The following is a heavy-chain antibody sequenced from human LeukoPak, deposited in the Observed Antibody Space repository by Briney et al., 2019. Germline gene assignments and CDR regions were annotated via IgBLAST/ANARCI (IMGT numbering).Heavy chain of an antibody. J-gene: IGHJ3*02. Sequence: GESLRLSCAASGFTFSSYSMSWVRQAPGKGLEWVSVISGTSAGTYYADSVKGRFTISRDNFKNTLYLQVNSLRAEDTAVYYYAIPIAPSGSNAFDIWGQGTMVTVSS. V-gene: IGHV3-23*01. D-gene: IGHD3-3*01. CDR2: ISGTSAGT. CDR3: AIPIAPSGSNAFDI. CDR1: GFTFSSYS.